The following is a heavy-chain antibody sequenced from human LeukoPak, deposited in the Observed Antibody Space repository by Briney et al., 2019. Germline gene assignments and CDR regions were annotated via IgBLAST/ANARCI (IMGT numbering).Heavy chain of an antibody. V-gene: IGHV5-51*01. CDR1: GYSFTSYW. J-gene: IGHJ3*02. CDR2: INPGDSDT. CDR3: ARYEFGTRSAFDI. Sequence: GESLKISCMASGYSFTSYWIGWVRQMPGKGLEWMGIINPGDSDTRYSPSFQGQVTISADKSISTAYLQWSSLKASDTAMYYRARYEFGTRSAFDIWGQGTMVTVSS. D-gene: IGHD3-3*01.